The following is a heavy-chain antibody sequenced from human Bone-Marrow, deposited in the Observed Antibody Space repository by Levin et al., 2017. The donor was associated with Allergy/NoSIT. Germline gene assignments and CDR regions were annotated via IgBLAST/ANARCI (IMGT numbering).Heavy chain of an antibody. V-gene: IGHV2-5*01. CDR3: AHRRSVGDPFDI. J-gene: IGHJ3*02. CDR1: GFSLTTSGVG. Sequence: SGPTLVKPTQTLTLTCTFSGFSLTTSGVGVGWIRQPPGKALEWLAFIYWNDDKTYSPSLEGRLTLTKDTSRNQLNLIMTNVDPGDTATYYCAHRRSVGDPFDIWGQGTMVTVSS. CDR2: IYWNDDK.